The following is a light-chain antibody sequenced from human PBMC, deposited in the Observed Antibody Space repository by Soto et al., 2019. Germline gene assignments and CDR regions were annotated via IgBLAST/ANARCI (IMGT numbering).Light chain of an antibody. CDR1: GSNIGGNT. CDR3: AAWADSLKGPV. Sequence: QSVLTQPPSASGTPGQRVTISCSGSGSNIGGNTVNWYQQLPGAAPKLLIYGTNQRPSGVPDRFSGSKSGTAASLAISGLQAEEEADYYCAAWADSLKGPVFGGGTKVTVL. J-gene: IGLJ2*01. CDR2: GTN. V-gene: IGLV1-44*01.